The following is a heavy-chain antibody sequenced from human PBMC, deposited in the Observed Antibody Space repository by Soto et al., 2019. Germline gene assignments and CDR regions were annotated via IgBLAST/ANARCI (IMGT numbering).Heavy chain of an antibody. CDR3: AREKRYSYGSIDY. CDR1: GFTVSSNY. D-gene: IGHD5-18*01. CDR2: IYSGGST. Sequence: SLRLSCAASGFTVSSNYMSWVRQAPGKGLEWVSVIYSGGSTYYADSVKGRFTISRDNSKNTLYLQMNSLRAEDTAVYYCAREKRYSYGSIDYWGQGTLVTVSS. J-gene: IGHJ4*02. V-gene: IGHV3-53*01.